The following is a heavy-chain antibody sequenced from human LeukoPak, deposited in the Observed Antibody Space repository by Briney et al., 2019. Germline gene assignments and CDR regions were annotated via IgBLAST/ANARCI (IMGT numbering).Heavy chain of an antibody. CDR2: ISGSGGST. D-gene: IGHD3-10*01. CDR3: AKDAPKYYYGSGSYRSFDY. V-gene: IGHV3-23*01. CDR1: GFTFSSYE. Sequence: GGSLRLSCAASGFTFSSYEMSWVRQAPGKGLEWVSAISGSGGSTYYADSVKGRFTISRDNSKNTLYLQMNSLRAEDTAVYYCAKDAPKYYYGSGSYRSFDYWGQGTLVTVSS. J-gene: IGHJ4*02.